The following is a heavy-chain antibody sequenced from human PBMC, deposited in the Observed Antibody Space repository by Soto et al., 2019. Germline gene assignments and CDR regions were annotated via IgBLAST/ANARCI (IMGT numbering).Heavy chain of an antibody. J-gene: IGHJ4*02. CDR1: GFTFSHYA. Sequence: QVQLVESGGGVVQPGRSLRLSCAASGFTFSHYAMHWVRQAPGKGLAWVALMSYDGSNEYYADSAKGRFTISRDNSKNTLYLQMNSLRAEDTAGYYCAKDGSHNFDYWGQGTLVTVSS. V-gene: IGHV3-30*18. D-gene: IGHD1-26*01. CDR2: MSYDGSNE. CDR3: AKDGSHNFDY.